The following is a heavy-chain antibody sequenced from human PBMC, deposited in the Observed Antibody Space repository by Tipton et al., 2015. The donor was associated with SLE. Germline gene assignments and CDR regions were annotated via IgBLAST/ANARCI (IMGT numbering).Heavy chain of an antibody. CDR2: IYYSGST. Sequence: TLSLTCTVSGGSISSYYWSWIRQPPGKGLEWIGYIYYSGSTNYNPPLKSRVTISVDTSKNQFSLKLSSVTAADTAVYYWARWAGPTVNFDYWGQGTLVTVSS. V-gene: IGHV4-59*01. D-gene: IGHD4-11*01. CDR3: ARWAGPTVNFDY. J-gene: IGHJ4*02. CDR1: GGSISSYY.